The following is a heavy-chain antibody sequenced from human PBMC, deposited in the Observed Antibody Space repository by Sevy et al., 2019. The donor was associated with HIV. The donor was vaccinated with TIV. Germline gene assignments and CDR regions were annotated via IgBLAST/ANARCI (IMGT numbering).Heavy chain of an antibody. CDR2: ISGSGGST. D-gene: IGHD3-22*01. Sequence: GESLKISCAASGFTFSSYAMNWVRQAPGKGLEWVSTISGSGGSTYYGDSVKGGFTISRNNSKNTVYLQMGSLRAEDTALYYCAKDRYDGSGYYPEGAFDIWGQGTKVTVSS. CDR3: AKDRYDGSGYYPEGAFDI. CDR1: GFTFSSYA. J-gene: IGHJ3*02. V-gene: IGHV3-23*02.